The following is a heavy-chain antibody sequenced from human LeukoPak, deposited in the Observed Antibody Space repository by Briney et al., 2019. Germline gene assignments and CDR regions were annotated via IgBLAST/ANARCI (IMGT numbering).Heavy chain of an antibody. CDR1: GGSISSSSYY. CDR2: IYYSGST. Sequence: SQTLSLTCAVSGGSISSSSYYWGWIRQPPGMGLEWIGSIYYSGSTYYNPSLKSRVTISVDTSKNQFSLKLSSVTAADTAVYYCARHSPGAAADYYFDYWGQGTLVTVSS. D-gene: IGHD6-13*01. V-gene: IGHV4-39*01. J-gene: IGHJ4*02. CDR3: ARHSPGAAADYYFDY.